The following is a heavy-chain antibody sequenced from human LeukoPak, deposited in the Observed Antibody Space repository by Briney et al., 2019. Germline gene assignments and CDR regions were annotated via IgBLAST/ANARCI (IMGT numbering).Heavy chain of an antibody. CDR2: ISVSGGRT. Sequence: PGGSLRLSCAASGFIFSRYAMSWARQAPGKGLEWASTISVSGGRTYYADCVKGRFTISSNNSKNTLYLQMNSLRDDKTAVYYCAIVRCTLDYWGQGTMVTVSS. D-gene: IGHD2-8*01. V-gene: IGHV3-23*01. J-gene: IGHJ4*02. CDR3: AIVRCTLDY. CDR1: GFIFSRYA.